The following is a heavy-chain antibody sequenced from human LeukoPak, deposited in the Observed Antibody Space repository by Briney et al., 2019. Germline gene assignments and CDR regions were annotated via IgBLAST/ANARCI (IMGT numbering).Heavy chain of an antibody. CDR3: AKSGLNYDILTGYYPGRHFDY. V-gene: IGHV3-23*01. D-gene: IGHD3-9*01. Sequence: GGSLRLSCAASGFTVSSNYMSWVRQAPGKGLEWVSAISGSGGSTYYADSVKGRFTISRDNSKNTLYLQMNSLRAEDTAVYYCAKSGLNYDILTGYYPGRHFDYWGQGTLVTVSS. CDR1: GFTVSSNY. CDR2: ISGSGGST. J-gene: IGHJ4*02.